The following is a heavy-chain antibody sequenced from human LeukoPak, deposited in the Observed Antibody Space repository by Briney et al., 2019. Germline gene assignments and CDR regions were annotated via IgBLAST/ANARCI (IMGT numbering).Heavy chain of an antibody. CDR2: IYHSGTT. V-gene: IGHV4-39*01. J-gene: IGHJ5*02. Sequence: SETLSLTCTVSGGSISSSSYYWGWIRQPPGKGPEWIGSIYHSGTTYYNPSLKSRVTISVGTSKNQFSLKLSSVTAADTAVYYCARHTRVRDGYNLYCFDPWGQGTLVTVSS. CDR3: ARHTRVRDGYNLYCFDP. D-gene: IGHD5-24*01. CDR1: GGSISSSSYY.